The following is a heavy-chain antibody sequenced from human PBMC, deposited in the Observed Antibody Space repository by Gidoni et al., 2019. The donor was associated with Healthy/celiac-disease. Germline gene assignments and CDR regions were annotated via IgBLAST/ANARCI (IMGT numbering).Heavy chain of an antibody. CDR3: ARGDGYDAFDI. V-gene: IGHV3-30-3*01. CDR2: ISYDGSNK. CDR1: GFTFSSYA. D-gene: IGHD5-12*01. Sequence: QVQLVESGGGVVQPGRSLRLSCAASGFTFSSYAMHWVRQAPGKGLEWVAAISYDGSNKYYADSVKGRFTISRDNSKNTLYLQMNSLRAEDTAVYYCARGDGYDAFDIWGQGTMVTVSS. J-gene: IGHJ3*02.